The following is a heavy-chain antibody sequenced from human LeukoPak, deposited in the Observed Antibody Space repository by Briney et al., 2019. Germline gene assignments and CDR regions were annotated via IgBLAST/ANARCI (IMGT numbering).Heavy chain of an antibody. CDR1: GFTFSSYS. D-gene: IGHD3-22*01. Sequence: GGSLRLSCAASGFTFSSYSMNWVRQAPARGLEWVSSISSSSSYIYYADSVKGRFTISRDNAKNSLYLQMNSLRAEDTAVYYCERDLGYDSSGYPGGYFDYWGQGTLVTVSS. CDR3: ERDLGYDSSGYPGGYFDY. V-gene: IGHV3-21*01. CDR2: ISSSSSYI. J-gene: IGHJ4*02.